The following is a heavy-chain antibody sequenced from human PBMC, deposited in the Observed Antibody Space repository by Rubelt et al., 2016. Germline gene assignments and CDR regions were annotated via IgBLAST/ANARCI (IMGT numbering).Heavy chain of an antibody. CDR2: INAGNGNT. Sequence: QVQLVQSGAEVKKPGASVKVSCKASGYTFTSYAMHWVRQAPGQRLEWMGWINAGNGNTKYSQKFQGRVTSTRDTSASTAYMELSSLRSEDTAGYYCARAYPSIAAAGGWGQGTLVTVSS. CDR3: ARAYPSIAAAGG. V-gene: IGHV1-3*01. J-gene: IGHJ4*02. D-gene: IGHD6-13*01. CDR1: GYTFTSYA.